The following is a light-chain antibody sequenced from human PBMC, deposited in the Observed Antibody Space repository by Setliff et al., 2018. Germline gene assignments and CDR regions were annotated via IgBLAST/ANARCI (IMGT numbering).Light chain of an antibody. CDR1: TGAVTSGHY. V-gene: IGLV7-46*01. Sequence: QAVVTQEPSLTVSPGWTVTLTCGSSTGAVTSGHYPYWFQQKPGQAPRILIYDKSKEYYWTPARSSGSLLGGKAALTLSGAQPEDEAEYYCLVSYGGCREVFGGGTKVTVL. CDR2: DKS. J-gene: IGLJ3*02. CDR3: LVSYGGCREV.